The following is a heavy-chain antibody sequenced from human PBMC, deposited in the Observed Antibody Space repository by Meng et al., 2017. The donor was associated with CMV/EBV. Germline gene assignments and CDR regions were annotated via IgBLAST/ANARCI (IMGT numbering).Heavy chain of an antibody. V-gene: IGHV4-34*01. J-gene: IGHJ4*02. D-gene: IGHD6-13*01. CDR2: INHSGST. Sequence: GSLRLSCAVYGGSFSGYYWSWIRQPPGKGLEWIGEINHSGSTNYNPSLKSRVTISVDTSKNQFSLKLSSVTAADTAVYYCARAALAAAGTGCDYWGQGTLVTV. CDR3: ARAALAAAGTGCDY. CDR1: GGSFSGYY.